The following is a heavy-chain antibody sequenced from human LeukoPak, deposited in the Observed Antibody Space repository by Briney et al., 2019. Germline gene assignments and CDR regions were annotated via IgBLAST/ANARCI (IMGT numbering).Heavy chain of an antibody. CDR2: IYYSGST. Sequence: SQTLSLTCTVSGGSISSGGYYWSWIRQHPGKGLEWFGYIYYSGSTYYNPSLKSRVTISVDTSKNQFSLKLSSVTAADTAVYYCARMLRYFDWSGSYWGQGTLVTVSS. CDR1: GGSISSGGYY. D-gene: IGHD3-9*01. V-gene: IGHV4-31*03. CDR3: ARMLRYFDWSGSY. J-gene: IGHJ4*02.